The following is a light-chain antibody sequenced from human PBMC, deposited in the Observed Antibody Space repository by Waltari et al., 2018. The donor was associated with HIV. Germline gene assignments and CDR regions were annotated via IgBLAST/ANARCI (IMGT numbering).Light chain of an antibody. CDR1: RSHIGSTN. Sequence: QSVLTQPPSASGTPGQRVTISCSGSRSHIGSTNVNWYQQLPGTAPKLVIYSNNQRPSGVPDRFSGSKSGTSASLAISGLQSEDEADYYCSAWDDNVNALFGGGTRLTVV. CDR3: SAWDDNVNAL. J-gene: IGLJ2*01. V-gene: IGLV1-44*01. CDR2: SNN.